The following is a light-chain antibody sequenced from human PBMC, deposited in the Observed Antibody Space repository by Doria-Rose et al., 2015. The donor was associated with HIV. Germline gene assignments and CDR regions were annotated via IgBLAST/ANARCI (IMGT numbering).Light chain of an antibody. J-gene: IGKJ1*01. CDR1: QDISNY. CDR2: AAS. CDR3: QRYYSYPPT. V-gene: IGKV1-8*01. Sequence: AIRMTQSPSSLSASTGDRVTITCRASQDISNYLAWYQQKPGKAPKLLIYAASTLRSGVPSRFSGSGSGTDFTLTISYLQSEDFATYYCQRYYSYPPTFGQGTKVEVK.